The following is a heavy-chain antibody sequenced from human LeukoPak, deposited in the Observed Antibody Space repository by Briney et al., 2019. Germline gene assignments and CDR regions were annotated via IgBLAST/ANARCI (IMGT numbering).Heavy chain of an antibody. CDR2: INPNSGGT. CDR3: ARVYGDYQGWFDP. Sequence: RRASVKVSCKASGYTFTGYYMHWVRQAPGQGLEWMGWINPNSGGTNYAQKFQGRVTMTRDTSISTAYMELRSLRSDDTAVYYCARVYGDYQGWFDPWGQGTLVTVSS. D-gene: IGHD4-17*01. CDR1: GYTFTGYY. J-gene: IGHJ5*02. V-gene: IGHV1-2*02.